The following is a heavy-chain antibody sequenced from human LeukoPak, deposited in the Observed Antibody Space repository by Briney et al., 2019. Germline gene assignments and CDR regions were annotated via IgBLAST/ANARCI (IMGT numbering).Heavy chain of an antibody. Sequence: ASVKVSCKASGYTFTSYDINWMRQAPGQGLEWVGWMNPNSGNTGYAQTFQGKLTMTRNTSIKTAYMELSSLRSDDTAVYYCASSPKWYDYPRDDYWGQGTLVTVSS. CDR2: MNPNSGNT. J-gene: IGHJ4*02. V-gene: IGHV1-8*01. D-gene: IGHD4-11*01. CDR1: GYTFTSYD. CDR3: ASSPKWYDYPRDDY.